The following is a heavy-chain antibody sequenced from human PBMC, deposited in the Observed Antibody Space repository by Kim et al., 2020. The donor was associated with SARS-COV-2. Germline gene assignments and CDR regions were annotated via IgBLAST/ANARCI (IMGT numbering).Heavy chain of an antibody. CDR1: GGSISSYY. V-gene: IGHV4-59*13. CDR2: IYYSGST. J-gene: IGHJ5*02. Sequence: SETLSLTCTVSGGSISSYYWSWIRQPPGKGLEWIGYIYYSGSTNYNPSLKSRVTISVDTSKNQFSLKLSSVTAADTAVYYCARCLRVAAAGRVVVAWFDPWGQGTLVTVSS. D-gene: IGHD6-13*01. CDR3: ARCLRVAAAGRVVVAWFDP.